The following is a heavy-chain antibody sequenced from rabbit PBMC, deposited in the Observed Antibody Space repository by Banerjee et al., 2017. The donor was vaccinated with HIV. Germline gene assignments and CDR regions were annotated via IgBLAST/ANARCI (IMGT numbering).Heavy chain of an antibody. CDR3: ARDVDHTDNVYVDAFDP. V-gene: IGHV1S40*01. CDR1: GFSFSSSCW. CDR2: IYTGSGGT. J-gene: IGHJ2*01. D-gene: IGHD6-1*01. Sequence: QSLEESGGDLVKPGASLTLTCTASGFSFSSSCWICWVRQAPGKGLEWIACIYTGSGGTWYASWAKGRFTISKTSSTTVTLQMTSLTAADTATYFCARDVDHTDNVYVDAFDPWGPGTLVTVS.